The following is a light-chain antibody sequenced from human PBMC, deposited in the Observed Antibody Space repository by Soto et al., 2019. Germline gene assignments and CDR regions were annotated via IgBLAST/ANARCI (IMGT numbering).Light chain of an antibody. J-gene: IGLJ3*02. CDR1: SSDVGGCNY. Sequence: QSALAQPASVSGSPGQSISISCTGPSSDVGGCNYVSWFQQNPGKAPKLKIYQISNRPSAVSTRFSGSKSGYTASLTISELQAEDEADYYCTSFTSSSTWAFGGGTK. V-gene: IGLV2-14*03. CDR3: TSFTSSSTWA. CDR2: QIS.